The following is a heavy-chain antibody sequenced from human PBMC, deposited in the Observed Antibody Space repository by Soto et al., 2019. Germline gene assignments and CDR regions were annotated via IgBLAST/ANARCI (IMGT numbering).Heavy chain of an antibody. J-gene: IGHJ4*02. V-gene: IGHV4-31*03. Sequence: QVQLQESGPGLVKPSQTLSLTCTVSGGSISSGGYYCSWIRQHPGKGLEWIGYIYYSGSTYYNPSLKSRVNISVDTSKNQFSLKLSSVTAADTAVYYCAREGIGTIFGVVPSYFDYWGQGTLVTVSS. CDR3: AREGIGTIFGVVPSYFDY. CDR2: IYYSGST. CDR1: GGSISSGGYY. D-gene: IGHD3-3*01.